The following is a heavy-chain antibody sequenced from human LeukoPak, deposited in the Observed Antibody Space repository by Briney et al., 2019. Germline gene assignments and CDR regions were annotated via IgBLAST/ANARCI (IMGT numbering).Heavy chain of an antibody. J-gene: IGHJ4*02. CDR3: ARDKGDYDTSGSLFIF. Sequence: GGSLRLSCAVSGFSFSNFWMSWVRQTPRKGLEWVANIKQDGSETYYVDSMKGRFTISRDNAKNSLYLQMNSLRAEDTAVYYCARDKGDYDTSGSLFIFGGRGTLVTVSS. CDR1: GFSFSNFW. D-gene: IGHD3-22*01. CDR2: IKQDGSET. V-gene: IGHV3-7*03.